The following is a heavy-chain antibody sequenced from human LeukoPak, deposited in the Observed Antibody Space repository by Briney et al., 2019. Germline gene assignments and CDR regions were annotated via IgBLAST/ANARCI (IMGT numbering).Heavy chain of an antibody. CDR1: GGSICSYY. Sequence: PSETLSLTCTVSGGSICSYYWSWIRQPPGKGLEWIGYIYYSGSTNYNPSLKSRVTISVDTSKNQFSLKLSSVTAADTAVYYCARAGLQGNWFDPWGQGTLVTVSS. V-gene: IGHV4-59*01. CDR2: IYYSGST. CDR3: ARAGLQGNWFDP. J-gene: IGHJ5*02.